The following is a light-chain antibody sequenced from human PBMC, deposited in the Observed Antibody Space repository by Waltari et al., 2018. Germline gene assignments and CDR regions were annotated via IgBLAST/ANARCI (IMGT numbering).Light chain of an antibody. CDR2: GAS. Sequence: IVLTQSPDTLSLSPGERATLSCRASQSVSNTYLAWYQRKPGQAPRLLIYGASSRATGIPDRFSGSGSGTEFTLTINALEPEDSAVYFCQQYNYSPLTFGGGTRVEIK. CDR3: QQYNYSPLT. V-gene: IGKV3-20*01. CDR1: QSVSNTY. J-gene: IGKJ4*01.